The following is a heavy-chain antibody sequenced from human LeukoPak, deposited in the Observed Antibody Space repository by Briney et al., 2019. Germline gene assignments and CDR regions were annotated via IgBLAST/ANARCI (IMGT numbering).Heavy chain of an antibody. CDR3: AKEALLYVPEDAFDI. J-gene: IGHJ3*02. Sequence: GGSLRLSCAASGFIFGSYAMTWVRQAPGKGLEWVSSISGGAGDTYYADSVKGRFTISRDNSKLTLYLQMNSLRAEDTAVYYCAKEALLYVPEDAFDIWGQGTVVTVSS. CDR2: ISGGAGDT. CDR1: GFIFGSYA. D-gene: IGHD2/OR15-2a*01. V-gene: IGHV3-23*01.